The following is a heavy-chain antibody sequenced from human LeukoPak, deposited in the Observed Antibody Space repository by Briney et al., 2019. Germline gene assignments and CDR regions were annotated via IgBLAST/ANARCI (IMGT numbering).Heavy chain of an antibody. D-gene: IGHD3-10*01. V-gene: IGHV3-7*03. CDR1: GFTFSSYW. CDR2: IKQDGSEK. J-gene: IGHJ6*02. Sequence: GRSLRLSCAASGFTFSSYWMSWVRQAPGKGLEWVANIKQDGSEKYYVDSAKGRFTISRDNAKNSLYLQMNSLRAEDTAVYYCARDLLLWFGEGYYGMDVWGQGTTVTVSS. CDR3: ARDLLLWFGEGYYGMDV.